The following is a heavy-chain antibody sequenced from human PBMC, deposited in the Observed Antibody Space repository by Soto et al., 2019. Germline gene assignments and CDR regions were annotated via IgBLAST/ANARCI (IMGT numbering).Heavy chain of an antibody. Sequence: QVQLVQPGAEVKKPGASVKFSCKASGYMFTNFYIHWVRQAPGQGLESIGINNPNGGSTNYAQNFQGRVTMTRDTSTSTVYMDLSSLRSEDTAVYYCTRGLASGDYWGQGTLITVSS. V-gene: IGHV1-46*03. J-gene: IGHJ4*02. CDR3: TRGLASGDY. D-gene: IGHD6-6*01. CDR1: GYMFTNFY. CDR2: NNPNGGST.